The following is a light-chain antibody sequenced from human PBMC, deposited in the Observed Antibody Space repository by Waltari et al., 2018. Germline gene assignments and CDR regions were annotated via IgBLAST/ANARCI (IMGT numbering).Light chain of an antibody. Sequence: EIVLTQSPATLSLSLEERATLSRRASHSVNWYLAWYQQRPGPAPRLLIDDASNRATGIPARFSGSGSETDFTLTISSLQPEDSAVYYCQQRRNWPLTFGGGTKVEIK. CDR3: QQRRNWPLT. J-gene: IGKJ4*01. V-gene: IGKV3-11*01. CDR2: DAS. CDR1: HSVNWY.